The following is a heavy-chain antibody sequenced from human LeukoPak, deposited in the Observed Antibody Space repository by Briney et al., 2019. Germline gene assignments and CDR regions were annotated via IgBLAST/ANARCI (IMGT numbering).Heavy chain of an antibody. V-gene: IGHV1-2*02. J-gene: IGHJ4*02. CDR2: INPNSGGT. CDR1: GYTFTGYY. D-gene: IGHD1-26*01. Sequence: GASVKVSCKASGYTFTGYYIHGVRQAPGQGLEWMGWINPNSGGTNYAQNFQGRVTMTRDTSISTAYMELSRLRSDDTAVYYCARALRSGSYYEVDYWGQGTLVTVSS. CDR3: ARALRSGSYYEVDY.